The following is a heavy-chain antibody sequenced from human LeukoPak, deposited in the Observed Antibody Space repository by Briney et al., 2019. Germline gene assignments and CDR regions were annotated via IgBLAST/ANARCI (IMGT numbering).Heavy chain of an antibody. J-gene: IGHJ4*02. D-gene: IGHD6-13*01. CDR2: INHSGST. Sequence: SETLSLTCTVSGGSISSSSYYWGWIRQPPGKGLEWIGEINHSGSTNYNPSLKSRVTISVDTSKNQFSLKLSSVTAADTAVYYCARATRRYSSSSDYWGQGTLVTVSS. V-gene: IGHV4-39*07. CDR1: GGSISSSSYY. CDR3: ARATRRYSSSSDY.